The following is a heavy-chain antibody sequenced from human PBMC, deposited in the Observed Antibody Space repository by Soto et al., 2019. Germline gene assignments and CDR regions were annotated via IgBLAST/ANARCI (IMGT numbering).Heavy chain of an antibody. V-gene: IGHV1-69*01. CDR1: GGTFSSYL. CDR3: ARGDSSSWYY. J-gene: IGHJ4*02. Sequence: QEQLVPSGAEVKKPGSSVKVSCKASGGTFSSYLINWVRQAPGQGLEWMGGIIPLFGTPEYERKFQGRVTITADESTSTAYMELSSLRSEDTAVYYCARGDSSSWYYWGQGTLVTVSS. D-gene: IGHD6-13*01. CDR2: IIPLFGTP.